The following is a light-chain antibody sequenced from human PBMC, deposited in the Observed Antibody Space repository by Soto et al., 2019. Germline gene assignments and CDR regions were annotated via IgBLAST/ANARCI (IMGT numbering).Light chain of an antibody. V-gene: IGKV1-39*01. CDR2: AAS. CDR1: QSISSY. CDR3: QQSYSTPIT. Sequence: DIQMTQSPSSLSASVGDRVTITCRASQSISSYLNLYQQKPGKAPKLLIYAASSLQSGVPSRFSGSGSGTDFTLTISSLQPEDFATYYCQQSYSTPITFGPGTKVAIK. J-gene: IGKJ3*01.